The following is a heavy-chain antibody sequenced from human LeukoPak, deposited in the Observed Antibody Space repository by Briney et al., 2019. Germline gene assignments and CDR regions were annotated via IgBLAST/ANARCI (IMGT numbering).Heavy chain of an antibody. J-gene: IGHJ4*02. Sequence: GASVKVSCKASGYTFTDYDINWVRQAIGQGLEWMGWMNPSTGDTGYAQKFQGRVTMTRNTSVDTAFMELSGLGSEDTAVYYCTRGSLSGSSRDYWGQGTLVTVSS. CDR1: GYTFTDYD. V-gene: IGHV1-8*01. D-gene: IGHD1-26*01. CDR3: TRGSLSGSSRDY. CDR2: MNPSTGDT.